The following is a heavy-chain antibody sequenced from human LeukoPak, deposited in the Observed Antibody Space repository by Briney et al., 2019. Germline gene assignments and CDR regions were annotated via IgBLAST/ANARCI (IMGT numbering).Heavy chain of an antibody. D-gene: IGHD5/OR15-5a*01. J-gene: IGHJ5*02. V-gene: IGHV4-39*01. CDR1: GGSISSNTYF. Sequence: PSETLSLTCNVSGGSISSNTYFWGWIRRPPGKGLEWIGRIRYSGSTYYNPSLKSRVTISVDTSKTQFSLNLSSLTAADTAVYYCATSDTVSTYNWFDPWGQGTLVTVS. CDR3: ATSDTVSTYNWFDP. CDR2: IRYSGST.